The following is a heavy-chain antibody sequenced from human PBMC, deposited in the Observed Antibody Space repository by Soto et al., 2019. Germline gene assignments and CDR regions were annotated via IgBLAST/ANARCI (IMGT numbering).Heavy chain of an antibody. CDR1: GGSISSYY. D-gene: IGHD6-13*01. Sequence: PSETLSLTCTVSGGSISSYYWSWIRQPPGKGLEWIGYIYYSGSTNYNPSLKSRVTISVDTSKNQFSLKLSSVTAADTAVYYCARGHRAAAAGVNFDYWGQGTLVTVSS. J-gene: IGHJ4*02. CDR3: ARGHRAAAAGVNFDY. CDR2: IYYSGST. V-gene: IGHV4-59*01.